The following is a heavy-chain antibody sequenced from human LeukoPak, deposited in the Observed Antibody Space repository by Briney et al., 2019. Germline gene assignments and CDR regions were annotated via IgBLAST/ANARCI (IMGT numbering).Heavy chain of an antibody. Sequence: GGSLRLSCVASGFSFSSYWMTWVRQDTGKGLEWVAGIKQDGREKFYVDSVEGRFTISRDNAKNSVYLQMNSLRADDTAVYYCVRDSGFFESWGQGILVTVSS. CDR3: VRDSGFFES. J-gene: IGHJ4*02. D-gene: IGHD3-10*01. CDR1: GFSFSSYW. CDR2: IKQDGREK. V-gene: IGHV3-7*01.